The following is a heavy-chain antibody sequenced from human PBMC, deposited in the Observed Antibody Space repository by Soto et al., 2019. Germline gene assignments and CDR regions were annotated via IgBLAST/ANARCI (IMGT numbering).Heavy chain of an antibody. J-gene: IGHJ1*01. D-gene: IGHD3-22*01. V-gene: IGHV4-39*01. CDR3: VLYYYDSDHSPDFRH. Sequence: SETLSLTCTVSGGSISSSSYYWGWIRQPPGKGLEWIGSIYYSGSTYYNPSLKSRVTISVDTSKNQFSLKLSSVTAADTAVYYCVLYYYDSDHSPDFRHWGQGTLVTVSS. CDR1: GGSISSSSYY. CDR2: IYYSGST.